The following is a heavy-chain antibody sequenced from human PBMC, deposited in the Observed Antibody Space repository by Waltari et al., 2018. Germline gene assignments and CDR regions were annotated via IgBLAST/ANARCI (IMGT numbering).Heavy chain of an antibody. CDR3: ARTNYDSWSSSSVWFDP. J-gene: IGHJ5*02. V-gene: IGHV3-48*03. CDR2: ISSSGNTV. Sequence: EEQLVESGGGLVQPGGSLRLSCAASGFTFSSYEMSWVRQAPGKGLEWFSYISSSGNTVFYTDSVKGRFIISRDNAKNSLYLQMNSLRAEDTAVYYCARTNYDSWSSSSVWFDPWGQGTLVTVSS. CDR1: GFTFSSYE. D-gene: IGHD3-3*01.